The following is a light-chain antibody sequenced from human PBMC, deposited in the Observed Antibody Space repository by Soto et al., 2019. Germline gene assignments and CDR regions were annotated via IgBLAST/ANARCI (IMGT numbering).Light chain of an antibody. V-gene: IGKV3-20*01. J-gene: IGKJ1*01. CDR1: RTVDGNY. Sequence: PGERATLSCRASRTVDGNYLAWYHQKPGQAPRLLIHSASTRAPGIPDRFSASGAGTDFTLTISRLEPEDSAVYYCQQYLDWPRTFGQATKGDIK. CDR3: QQYLDWPRT. CDR2: SAS.